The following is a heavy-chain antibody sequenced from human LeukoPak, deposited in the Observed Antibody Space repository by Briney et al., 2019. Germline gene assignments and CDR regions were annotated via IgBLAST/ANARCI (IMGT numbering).Heavy chain of an antibody. CDR3: AKNVAAAGPNGFDY. CDR1: GFTFSSYA. Sequence: RGSLRLSCAASGFTFSSYAMSWARQAPGKGLEWVSGISASGGTYYTDSVKGRFTISRDNSKNTLYLQMHSLRAEDTAVYHCAKNVAAAGPNGFDYWGQGSLVTVSS. CDR2: ISASGGT. J-gene: IGHJ4*02. V-gene: IGHV3-23*01. D-gene: IGHD6-13*01.